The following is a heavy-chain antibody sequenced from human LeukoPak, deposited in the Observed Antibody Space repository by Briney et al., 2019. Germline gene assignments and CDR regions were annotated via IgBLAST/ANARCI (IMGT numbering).Heavy chain of an antibody. CDR2: IRQDGSEG. V-gene: IGHV3-7*01. J-gene: IGHJ4*02. CDR3: AKSGSASRDYFDY. D-gene: IGHD3-10*01. Sequence: PGGSLRLSCAASGFIFSDYWMTWVRQAPGKGLEWVANIRQDGSEGYYVDSVRGRFAVTRDNAKSSLYLQLNSLRAEDTAVYYCAKSGSASRDYFDYWGQGTLVTVSS. CDR1: GFIFSDYW.